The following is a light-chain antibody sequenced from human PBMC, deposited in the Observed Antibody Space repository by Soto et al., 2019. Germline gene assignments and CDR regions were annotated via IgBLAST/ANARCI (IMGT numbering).Light chain of an antibody. V-gene: IGKV1-27*01. CDR3: QKYNSAPLT. J-gene: IGKJ4*01. CDR1: QGISNY. Sequence: DIQMTQSPSTVSASVGDRVRLTCRASQGISNYLAWYQQKPGKVPKLLIYAASTLQSGVPSRFSGSGSGTDFTLTISSLQPEDVATYYCQKYNSAPLTFGGVTKVDIK. CDR2: AAS.